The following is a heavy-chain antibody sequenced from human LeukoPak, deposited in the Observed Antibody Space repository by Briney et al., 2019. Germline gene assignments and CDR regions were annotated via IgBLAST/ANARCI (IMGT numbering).Heavy chain of an antibody. Sequence: GGSLRLSCAASGFTFSSYWMSWVRQAPGKGLGWVANIKQDGSEKYYVDSVKGRFTISRDNAKNSLYLQMNSLRAEDTAVYYCARSSYDYVWGSYRSAEYFQHWGQGTLVTVSS. J-gene: IGHJ1*01. D-gene: IGHD3-16*02. V-gene: IGHV3-7*01. CDR3: ARSSYDYVWGSYRSAEYFQH. CDR1: GFTFSSYW. CDR2: IKQDGSEK.